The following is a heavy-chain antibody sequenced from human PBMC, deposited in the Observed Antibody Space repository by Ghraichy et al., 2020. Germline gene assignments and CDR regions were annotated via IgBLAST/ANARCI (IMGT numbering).Heavy chain of an antibody. CDR3: ARRIAAAGTWWFDP. Sequence: GGSLRLSCAASGFTFSSYSMNWVRQAPGKGLEWVSSISSSSSYIYYADSVKGRFTISRDNAKNSLYLQMNSLRAEDTAVYYCARRIAAAGTWWFDPWGQGTLVTVSS. CDR2: ISSSSSYI. V-gene: IGHV3-21*01. J-gene: IGHJ5*02. D-gene: IGHD6-13*01. CDR1: GFTFSSYS.